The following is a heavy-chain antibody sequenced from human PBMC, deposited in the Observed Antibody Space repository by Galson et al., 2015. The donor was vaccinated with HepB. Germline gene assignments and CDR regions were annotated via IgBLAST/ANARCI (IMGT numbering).Heavy chain of an antibody. J-gene: IGHJ5*02. CDR2: INPSGGST. CDR1: GYTFTSYY. D-gene: IGHD1-26*01. Sequence: SVKVSCKASGYTFTSYYMHWVRQAPGQGLEWMGIINPSGGSTSYAQKLQGRVTMTRDTSTSTVYMELSSLRSEDTAVYYCARRASSGSSYKDWFDPWGQGTLVTVSS. CDR3: ARRASSGSSYKDWFDP. V-gene: IGHV1-46*04.